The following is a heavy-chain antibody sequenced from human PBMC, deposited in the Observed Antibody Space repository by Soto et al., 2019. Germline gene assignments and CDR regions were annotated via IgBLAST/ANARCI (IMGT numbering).Heavy chain of an antibody. CDR2: IYYSGST. V-gene: IGHV4-39*01. CDR3: ARLSLYSSSPNWFDP. D-gene: IGHD6-6*01. Sequence: ASETLSLTCTVSGGSISSSSYYWGWIRQPPGKGLEWIGSIYYSGSTYYNPSLKSRVTISVDTSKNQFSLKLSSVTAADTAVYYCARLSLYSSSPNWFDPWGQGTLVTVSS. J-gene: IGHJ5*02. CDR1: GGSISSSSYY.